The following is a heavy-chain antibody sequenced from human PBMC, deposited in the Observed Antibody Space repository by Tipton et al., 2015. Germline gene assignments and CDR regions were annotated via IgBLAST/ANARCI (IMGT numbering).Heavy chain of an antibody. CDR1: GGSITSSNYY. Sequence: TLSLTCTVSGGSITSSNYYWGWIRQPPGKGLECIGSIYYSGSTYYNPSLKSRVTISVDTSKNQFSLKLSSVTAADTAVYYCARVRCKPYCSSAAYKEFDTWGQGTLVTVSS. D-gene: IGHD2-2*01. CDR2: IYYSGST. V-gene: IGHV4-39*07. J-gene: IGHJ5*02. CDR3: ARVRCKPYCSSAAYKEFDT.